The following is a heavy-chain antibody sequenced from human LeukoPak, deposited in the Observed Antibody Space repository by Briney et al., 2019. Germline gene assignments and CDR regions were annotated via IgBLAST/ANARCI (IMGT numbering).Heavy chain of an antibody. J-gene: IGHJ4*02. D-gene: IGHD2-8*02. CDR2: ISGRGDSA. V-gene: IGHV3-23*01. Sequence: GGSLTLSCAVSGLHFKFYAMSWVRQAPGKGLEWVSGISGRGDSADYADSVKGRFTISRDNSKNTLYLRLNSLRVEDTATYYCVKDRYCPEVTCFGGGFEYWGQGTLVVVSS. CDR3: VKDRYCPEVTCFGGGFEY. CDR1: GLHFKFYA.